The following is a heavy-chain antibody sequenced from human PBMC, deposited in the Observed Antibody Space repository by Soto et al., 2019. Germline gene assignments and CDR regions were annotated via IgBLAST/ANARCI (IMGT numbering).Heavy chain of an antibody. CDR2: RYYSEST. CDR3: ARTMCSGGSCYSWSLDY. Sequence: SETLSLTCTVSGGSITTGGYYWSWIRQLPGKGLEWIGHRYYSESTYYNPSLKSRVSISLDTSKNQFSLKLSFVTAADTAMYYCARTMCSGGSCYSWSLDYWGQGTPVTVSS. V-gene: IGHV4-31*03. D-gene: IGHD2-15*01. CDR1: GGSITTGGYY. J-gene: IGHJ4*02.